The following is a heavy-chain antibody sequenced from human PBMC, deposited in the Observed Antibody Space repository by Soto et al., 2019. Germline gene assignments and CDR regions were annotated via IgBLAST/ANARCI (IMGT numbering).Heavy chain of an antibody. V-gene: IGHV3-48*02. CDR1: GFTFSSYS. CDR2: ISSSSSTI. Sequence: ESGGGLVQPGGSLRLSCAASGFTFSSYSMNWVRQAPGMGLEWVSYISSSSSTIYYADSVKGRFTISRDKAKNSLYLQMNSLRDEYTDVYYCARDSPRGYSGSDTYWGVNWFDPWGQGTLVTVTS. J-gene: IGHJ5*02. CDR3: ARDSPRGYSGSDTYWGVNWFDP. D-gene: IGHD5-12*01.